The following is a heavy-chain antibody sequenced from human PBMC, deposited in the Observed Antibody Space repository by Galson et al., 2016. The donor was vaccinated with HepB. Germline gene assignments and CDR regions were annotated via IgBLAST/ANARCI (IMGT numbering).Heavy chain of an antibody. CDR3: TTDFSRNCSGTSCPRTYHYYYMDV. CDR2: IKSKTDDGTT. CDR1: GFTFSSAW. V-gene: IGHV3-15*01. D-gene: IGHD2-2*01. Sequence: SLRLSCAASGFTFSSAWMSWVRQAPGQGLEWVGRIKSKTDDGTTDYAPPVKGRFTITRDDSKNKMYLQLNSLRTEDTAVYYSTTDFSRNCSGTSCPRTYHYYYMDVWGKGTTVTVSS. J-gene: IGHJ6*03.